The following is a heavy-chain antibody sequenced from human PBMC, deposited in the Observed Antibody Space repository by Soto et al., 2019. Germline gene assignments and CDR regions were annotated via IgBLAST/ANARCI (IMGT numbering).Heavy chain of an antibody. J-gene: IGHJ5*02. D-gene: IGHD3-22*01. CDR1: GGTFRSNS. CDR2: IIPIVHTA. Sequence: QVQLVQSGAEVKKPGSSVKVSCRAYGGTFRSNSISWVRQAPGQGLEWLGGIIPIVHTASYAQTFRGRVTITADESTTTAYMELSSLRSGDTAVYYCAMITMIHAFDPWGQGTRVTVSS. CDR3: AMITMIHAFDP. V-gene: IGHV1-69*01.